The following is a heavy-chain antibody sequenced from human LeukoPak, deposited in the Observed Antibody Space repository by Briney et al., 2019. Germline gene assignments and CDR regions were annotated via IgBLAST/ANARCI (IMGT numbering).Heavy chain of an antibody. J-gene: IGHJ4*02. CDR3: ARVGYCSSTSCQRGFDY. D-gene: IGHD2-2*01. CDR2: ISSSTIYI. V-gene: IGHV3-21*01. Sequence: GGSLRLSCAASGFTFNTYWMHWVRQAPGKGLGWVLSISSSTIYIYYADSVKGRFTISRDNAKNSLYLQMNSLRAEDTAVYYCARVGYCSSTSCQRGFDYWGQGTLVTVSS. CDR1: GFTFNTYW.